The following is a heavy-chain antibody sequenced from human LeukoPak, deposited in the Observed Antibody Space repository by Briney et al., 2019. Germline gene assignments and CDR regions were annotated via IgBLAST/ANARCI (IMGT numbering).Heavy chain of an antibody. D-gene: IGHD6-13*01. CDR1: GYTFTGYY. J-gene: IGHJ4*02. Sequence: GASVKVSCKASGYTFTGYYMHWVRQAPGQGLEWMGWINPNSGGTNYAQKFQGRVTMTRDTSISTAYMELSRLRSDDTAVYYCARLHPGIAAAGKEGFAYWGQGTLVTVSS. V-gene: IGHV1-2*02. CDR3: ARLHPGIAAAGKEGFAY. CDR2: INPNSGGT.